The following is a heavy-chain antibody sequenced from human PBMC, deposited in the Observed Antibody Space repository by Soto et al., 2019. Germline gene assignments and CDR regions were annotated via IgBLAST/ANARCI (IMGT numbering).Heavy chain of an antibody. CDR2: MNPGSGDT. Sequence: ASVKVSCKASGYSFTNNDVSWVRQATGQGLEWMGWMNPGSGDTGYAQKLQGRVTMTRDISIATAYMELSSLRSDDTAIYYCARMETFGSLNWLDPWGQGTLVTVSS. J-gene: IGHJ5*02. D-gene: IGHD3-16*01. CDR3: ARMETFGSLNWLDP. V-gene: IGHV1-8*01. CDR1: GYSFTNND.